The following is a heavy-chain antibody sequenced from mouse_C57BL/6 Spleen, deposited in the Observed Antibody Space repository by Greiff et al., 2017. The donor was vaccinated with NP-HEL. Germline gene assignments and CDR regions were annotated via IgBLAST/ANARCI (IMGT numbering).Heavy chain of an antibody. Sequence: EVQLQQSGAELVRPGASVKLSCTASGFNIKDDYMHWVKQRPEQGLEWIGWIDPENGDTEYASKFQGKATITADTSSHTAYLLLSRLTIEDTALYYWTTIFHGYLWFAYWGQGTLGTVSA. J-gene: IGHJ3*01. D-gene: IGHD2-2*01. CDR3: TTIFHGYLWFAY. CDR1: GFNIKDDY. V-gene: IGHV14-4*01. CDR2: IDPENGDT.